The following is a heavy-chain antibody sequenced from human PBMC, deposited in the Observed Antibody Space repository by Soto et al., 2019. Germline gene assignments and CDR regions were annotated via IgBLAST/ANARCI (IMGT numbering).Heavy chain of an antibody. Sequence: TLPLTCTVSGGSISSRSYYWGWIRQPPGKGLEWMGRTYYGGSTYYNPSLKSRGTISVDTSKNQFSLKLSSVTAADTAVYYCARKGALRFLESLPIGLNSYYGMDVWGQGTTVTVSS. V-gene: IGHV4-39*01. J-gene: IGHJ6*02. CDR3: ARKGALRFLESLPIGLNSYYGMDV. D-gene: IGHD3-3*01. CDR1: GGSISSRSYY. CDR2: TYYGGST.